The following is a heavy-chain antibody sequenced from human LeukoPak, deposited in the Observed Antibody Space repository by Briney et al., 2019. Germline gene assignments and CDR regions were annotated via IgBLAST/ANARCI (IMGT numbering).Heavy chain of an antibody. CDR1: GFTFSSFD. CDR3: AKDHYGDYFSTGAFDI. Sequence: PGGSLRLSCAASGFTFSSFDMSWVRQAPGEGLEWVSAISGSGGSTYNADSVKGRFTISRDNSKNTMYLQMNSLRAEDTAVYYCAKDHYGDYFSTGAFDIWGQGTTVIVSS. D-gene: IGHD4-17*01. CDR2: ISGSGGST. J-gene: IGHJ3*02. V-gene: IGHV3-23*01.